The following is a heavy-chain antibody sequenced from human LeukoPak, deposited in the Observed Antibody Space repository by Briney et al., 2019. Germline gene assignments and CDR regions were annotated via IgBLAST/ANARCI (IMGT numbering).Heavy chain of an antibody. CDR1: GITFRDYA. V-gene: IGHV3-23*01. Sequence: GGSLRLSFAVSGITFRDYAMTWVRQPPGKGLEWVSVISGSGGTTYYADSVEGRCVMSRDNSKNTLYLQMNSLRTDDSAVYYCAKREYDSSAYPMYPIDYWGQGTLVTVSA. CDR2: ISGSGGTT. J-gene: IGHJ4*02. CDR3: AKREYDSSAYPMYPIDY. D-gene: IGHD3-22*01.